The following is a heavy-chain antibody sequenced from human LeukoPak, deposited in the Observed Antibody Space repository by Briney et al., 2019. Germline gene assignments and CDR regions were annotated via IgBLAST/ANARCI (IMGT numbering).Heavy chain of an antibody. Sequence: GGSLRLSCAACGFTFSNAWMSWVRQAPGKGLEWVGRIKSKTDGGTTDYAAPVKGRFTISRDDSKNTLYLQMNSLKTEDTAVYYCTTAEYYYDSSGDYWGQGTLVTVSS. CDR3: TTAEYYYDSSGDY. CDR1: GFTFSNAW. V-gene: IGHV3-15*01. J-gene: IGHJ4*02. D-gene: IGHD3-22*01. CDR2: IKSKTDGGTT.